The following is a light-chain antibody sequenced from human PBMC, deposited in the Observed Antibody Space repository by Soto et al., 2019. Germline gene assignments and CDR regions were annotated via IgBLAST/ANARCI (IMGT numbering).Light chain of an antibody. J-gene: IGKJ3*01. V-gene: IGKV3-15*01. CDR2: GAS. CDR1: QSVSNN. Sequence: EIVMTHSPATLSVSPGERATLSCRASQSVSNNLAWYQQKHGQAPRLLIYGASTRATAIPARFSGSWSGTEFSFTICSLQSEEFATYYCLQQYLYPFTFGPQTKVDIE. CDR3: LQQYLYPFT.